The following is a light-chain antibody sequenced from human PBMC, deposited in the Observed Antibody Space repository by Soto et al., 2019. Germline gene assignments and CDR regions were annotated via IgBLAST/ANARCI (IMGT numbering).Light chain of an antibody. J-gene: IGKJ1*01. CDR2: WAS. CDR3: QQVDSYPRT. CDR1: QSVFNRSNNKNY. V-gene: IGKV4-1*01. Sequence: DIVMTQSPDSLAVSLGERATINCRSRQSVFNRSNNKNYLAWYQQKPGQPPKLLIYWASTRESGVPDRFSGSGSGTDFTLTISSLQAEDAAIYYCQQVDSYPRTFGQGTKVEIK.